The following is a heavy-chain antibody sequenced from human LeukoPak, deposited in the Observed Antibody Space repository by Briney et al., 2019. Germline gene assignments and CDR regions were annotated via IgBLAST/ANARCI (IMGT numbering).Heavy chain of an antibody. CDR3: AKDGPSYSSGWYGGLGWFDP. V-gene: IGHV3-30*18. D-gene: IGHD6-19*01. CDR2: ISYDGSNE. J-gene: IGHJ5*02. Sequence: GRSLGLSCAASGFTFSSYGMHWVRQAPGKGLEWVAVISYDGSNEYYADSVKGRFTISRDNSKNTLYLQMNSLRAEDTAVYYCAKDGPSYSSGWYGGLGWFDPWGQGTLVTVSS. CDR1: GFTFSSYG.